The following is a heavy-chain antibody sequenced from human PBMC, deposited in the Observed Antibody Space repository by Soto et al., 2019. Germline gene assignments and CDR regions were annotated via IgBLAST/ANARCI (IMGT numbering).Heavy chain of an antibody. CDR1: GDSVSSNTAA. D-gene: IGHD6-19*01. J-gene: IGHJ4*02. CDR3: ARGVAGTGFDL. Sequence: TLALTCAISGDSVSSNTAAWNWIRSSPSRGLEWLGRTYYRSNWRHDYAVSVKSRITVNPDTSKNHFSLQLNSVTPDDTAVYYCARGVAGTGFDLWGQGTLVTVSS. V-gene: IGHV6-1*01. CDR2: TYYRSNWRH.